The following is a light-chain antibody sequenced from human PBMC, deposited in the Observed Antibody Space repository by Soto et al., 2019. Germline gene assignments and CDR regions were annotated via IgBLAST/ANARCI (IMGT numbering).Light chain of an antibody. CDR3: QQANSFPRT. J-gene: IGKJ4*01. CDR2: DAS. CDR1: QSISSW. Sequence: DIQMTQSPSTLSASVGDRVTITCRASQSISSWLAWYQQKPGKAPKLLIYDASSLESGVPSRFSGSGSGTEFTLTISSLQPEDFATYYCQQANSFPRTFGGGTEVEIK. V-gene: IGKV1-5*01.